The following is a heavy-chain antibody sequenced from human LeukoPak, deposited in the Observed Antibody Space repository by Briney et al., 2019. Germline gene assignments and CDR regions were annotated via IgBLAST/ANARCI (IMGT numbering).Heavy chain of an antibody. J-gene: IGHJ4*02. CDR1: GGSFSSGGYY. Sequence: SETLSLTCTVSGGSFSSGGYYWIWIRQHPGEGLEWIGYIYQSGSTYYNPSLKSRVTISVDTSKTQFSLKLSSVTAADTAVYYCARGFRGTADYWGQGTLVTVSS. CDR3: ARGFRGTADY. V-gene: IGHV4-31*03. CDR2: IYQSGST. D-gene: IGHD1-1*01.